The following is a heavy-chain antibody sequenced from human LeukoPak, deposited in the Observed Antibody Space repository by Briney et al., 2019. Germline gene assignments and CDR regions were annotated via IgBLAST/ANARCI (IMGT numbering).Heavy chain of an antibody. CDR1: GFTFSSYA. CDR2: ISGSGGSA. Sequence: GGSLRLSCAASGFTFSSYAMSWVRQAPGKGLEWVSAISGSGGSAYYADSVKGRFTISRDNSKNTLYLQMNSLRAEDTAVYYCAKDNYGVLKVSWGQGTLVTVSS. J-gene: IGHJ4*02. V-gene: IGHV3-23*01. CDR3: AKDNYGVLKVS. D-gene: IGHD4-17*01.